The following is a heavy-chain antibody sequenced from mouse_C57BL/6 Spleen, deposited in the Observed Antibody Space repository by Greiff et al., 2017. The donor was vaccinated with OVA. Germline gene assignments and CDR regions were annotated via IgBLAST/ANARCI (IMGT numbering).Heavy chain of an antibody. J-gene: IGHJ2*01. CDR1: GFTFSSYA. V-gene: IGHV5-9-1*02. Sequence: EVKLMESGAGLVKPGGSLKLSCAASGFTFSSYAMSWVRQPPEKRLERVAYISSGGDYIYYADTVKGRFTISRDNARNTLYLQMSSLKSEDTAMYYCTREDGSSSYFDYWGQGTTLTGSS. CDR2: ISSGGDYI. CDR3: TREDGSSSYFDY. D-gene: IGHD1-1*01.